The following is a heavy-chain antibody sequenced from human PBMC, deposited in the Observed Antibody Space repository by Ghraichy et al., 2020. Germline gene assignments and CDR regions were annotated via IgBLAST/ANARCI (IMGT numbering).Heavy chain of an antibody. CDR1: GYTFTSYG. CDR3: ARDSCGYSCLLDYYGMDV. V-gene: IGHV1-18*01. D-gene: IGHD5-18*01. Sequence: ASVKVSCKASGYTFTSYGISWVRQAPGQGLEWMGWISAYNGNTNYAQKLQGRVTMTTDTSTSTAYMELRSLRSDDTAVYYCARDSCGYSCLLDYYGMDVWGQGTTVTVSS. CDR2: ISAYNGNT. J-gene: IGHJ6*02.